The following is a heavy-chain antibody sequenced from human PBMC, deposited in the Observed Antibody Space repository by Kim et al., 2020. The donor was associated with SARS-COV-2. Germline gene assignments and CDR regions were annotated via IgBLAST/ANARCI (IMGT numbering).Heavy chain of an antibody. D-gene: IGHD3-22*01. CDR1: GFTFSSYA. CDR3: AKDFRADYYDSSGYFDY. J-gene: IGHJ4*02. CDR2: ISGSGGST. Sequence: GGSLRLSCAASGFTFSSYAMSWVRQAPGKGLEWVSAISGSGGSTYYADSVKGRFTISRDNSKNTLYLQMNSLRAEDTAVYYCAKDFRADYYDSSGYFDYWGQGTLVTVSS. V-gene: IGHV3-23*01.